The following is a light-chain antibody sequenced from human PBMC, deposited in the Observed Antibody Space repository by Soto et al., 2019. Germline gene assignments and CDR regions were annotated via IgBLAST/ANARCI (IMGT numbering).Light chain of an antibody. Sequence: QLVLTQSPSASASLGASVKLTCTLSSGHSSNAIAWHQQQPEKGPRYLMKVNRDGSHSKGDGIPDRFSGSSSGDERYLTISSLQSEDEADYYCQTWGTGIQVFGGGTKVTVL. V-gene: IGLV4-69*01. J-gene: IGLJ2*01. CDR1: SGHSSNA. CDR2: VNRDGSH. CDR3: QTWGTGIQV.